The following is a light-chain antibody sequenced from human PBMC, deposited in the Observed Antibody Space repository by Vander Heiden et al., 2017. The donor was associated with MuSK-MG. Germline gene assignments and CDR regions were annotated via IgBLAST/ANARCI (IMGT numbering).Light chain of an antibody. CDR1: SSNIEANY. CDR2: DNN. Sequence: QSVLTQPPSLSAAPGQKVTISCSGSSSNIEANYVCWYQQFSGTAPLLLIYDNNKRPPGIPDRFSGSKSGTSITLAITGLQTEDEAHYYCATWDSSLSDGVFGGGTKLTVL. CDR3: ATWDSSLSDGV. V-gene: IGLV1-51*01. J-gene: IGLJ2*01.